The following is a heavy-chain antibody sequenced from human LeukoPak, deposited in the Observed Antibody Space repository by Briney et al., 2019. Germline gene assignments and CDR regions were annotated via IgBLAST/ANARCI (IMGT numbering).Heavy chain of an antibody. D-gene: IGHD1-1*01. V-gene: IGHV1-8*03. J-gene: IGHJ5*02. CDR3: ARGSHIWHNWNDDWFDP. Sequence: KPGASVKVSCKASGYTFTSYDINWVRQATGQGLEWMGWMNPNSGNTGYAQKFQGRVTITRNTSISTAYMELSSLRSEDTAVYYCARGSHIWHNWNDDWFDPWGQGTLVTVSS. CDR2: MNPNSGNT. CDR1: GYTFTSYD.